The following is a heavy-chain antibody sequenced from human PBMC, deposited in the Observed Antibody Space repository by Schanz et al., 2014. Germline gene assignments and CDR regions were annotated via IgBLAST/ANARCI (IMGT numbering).Heavy chain of an antibody. V-gene: IGHV1-69*02. Sequence: QVQLVQSGAEVKKPGSSVKVSCTASGGTFSSYTISWVRQAPGQGLEWMGRIIPILGIATYAQKFQGRVTITADRSTSTAYMELSSLRSEDTAVYYCARGYGDSPTDFWGQGTLVTVSS. CDR3: ARGYGDSPTDF. J-gene: IGHJ4*02. CDR1: GGTFSSYT. CDR2: IIPILGIA. D-gene: IGHD4-17*01.